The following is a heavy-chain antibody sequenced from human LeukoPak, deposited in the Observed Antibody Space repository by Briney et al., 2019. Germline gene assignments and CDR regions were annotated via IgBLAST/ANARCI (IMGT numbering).Heavy chain of an antibody. D-gene: IGHD5-12*01. CDR2: ISSSSSYI. Sequence: GGSLRLSCAASGFTFSSYSMNWVRQAPGRGLEWVSSISSSSSYIYYADSVKGRFTISRDNAKNSLYLQMNSLRAEDTAVYYCARDRIVATIPRLGYFDYWGQGTLVTVSS. V-gene: IGHV3-21*01. CDR1: GFTFSSYS. J-gene: IGHJ4*02. CDR3: ARDRIVATIPRLGYFDY.